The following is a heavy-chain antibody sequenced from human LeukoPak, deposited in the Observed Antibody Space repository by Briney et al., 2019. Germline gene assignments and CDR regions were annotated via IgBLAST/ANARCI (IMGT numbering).Heavy chain of an antibody. CDR2: IGSNGGNT. CDR3: AKEATAGAWDYFDC. D-gene: IGHD6-13*01. V-gene: IGHV3-64*02. Sequence: GGSLRLSCAASGFTFSTYTMHWVRQAPGKGLEYVSTIGSNGGNTFYADSVKGRFTISRDNSKNTLYLQMGSLRSEDMAVYYCAKEATAGAWDYFDCWGQGTLVTFSS. CDR1: GFTFSTYT. J-gene: IGHJ4*02.